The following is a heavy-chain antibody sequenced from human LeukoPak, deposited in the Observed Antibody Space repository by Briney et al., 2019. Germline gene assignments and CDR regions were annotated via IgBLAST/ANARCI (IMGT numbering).Heavy chain of an antibody. CDR1: GGSISSGSYY. D-gene: IGHD4-17*01. Sequence: PSETLSLTCTVSGGSISSGSYYWSWIRQPAGKGLEWIGRIYTSGSTNYNPSLKSRVTISVDTSKNQFSLKLSSVTAADTAVYYCARGDLHGDSPYDYWGQGALVTVSS. CDR2: IYTSGST. V-gene: IGHV4-61*02. J-gene: IGHJ4*02. CDR3: ARGDLHGDSPYDY.